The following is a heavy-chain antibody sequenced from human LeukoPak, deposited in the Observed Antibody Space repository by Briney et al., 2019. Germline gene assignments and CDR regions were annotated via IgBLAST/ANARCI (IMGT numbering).Heavy chain of an antibody. J-gene: IGHJ2*01. CDR3: ARGRVTAMVARYWYFDL. CDR2: INHSGST. D-gene: IGHD5-18*01. CDR1: GGSFSGYY. V-gene: IGHV4-34*01. Sequence: ASETLSLTCAVYGGSFSGYYWSWIRQPPGKGLEWIGEINHSGSTNYNPSLKSRVTISVDTSKNQFSLKLSSVTAADTAVYYCARGRVTAMVARYWYFDLWGRGTLDTVSS.